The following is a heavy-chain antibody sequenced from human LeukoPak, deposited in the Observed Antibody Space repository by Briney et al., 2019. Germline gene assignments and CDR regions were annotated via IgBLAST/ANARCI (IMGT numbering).Heavy chain of an antibody. V-gene: IGHV4-61*02. J-gene: IGHJ6*03. Sequence: SETLSLTCTVSGGSISSSSYYWSWIRQPAGKGLEWIGRIYSSRSIYNPSLKSRVTMSVDTSKNQFSLKLSSVTAADTAVYYCAISLRNYYYYYMDVWGKGTTVTVSS. CDR1: GGSISSSSYY. CDR2: IYSSRSI. CDR3: AISLRNYYYYYMDV. D-gene: IGHD2/OR15-2a*01.